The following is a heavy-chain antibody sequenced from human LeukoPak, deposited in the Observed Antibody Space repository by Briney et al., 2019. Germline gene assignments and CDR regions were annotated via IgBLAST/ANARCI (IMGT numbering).Heavy chain of an antibody. V-gene: IGHV1-69*05. CDR2: IIPIFGTA. D-gene: IGHD6-6*01. CDR3: ARVPLEYSSTRNWFDP. CDR1: GGTFSSYA. J-gene: IGHJ5*02. Sequence: ASVKVSCKASGGTFSSYAISWVRQAPGQGLEWMGGIIPIFGTANYAQKFQGRVTITTDESTSTAYMELSSLRSEDTAVYYCARVPLEYSSTRNWFDPWGQGTLVTVSS.